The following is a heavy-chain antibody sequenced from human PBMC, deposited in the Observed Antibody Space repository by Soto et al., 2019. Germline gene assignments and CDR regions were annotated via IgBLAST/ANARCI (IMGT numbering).Heavy chain of an antibody. J-gene: IGHJ1*01. CDR1: CGSISRYH. CDR2: VFYTGST. Sequence: SDTLSLTCPVSCGSISRYHWSCIRQSPGKGLEWIGYVFYTGSTKYNPALKRRVTISVDTSKNQFSLKLSSVSAADTGLYYCARSYSGTFYGYDTWGQGILVTVSS. CDR3: ARSYSGTFYGYDT. V-gene: IGHV4-59*01. D-gene: IGHD1-26*01.